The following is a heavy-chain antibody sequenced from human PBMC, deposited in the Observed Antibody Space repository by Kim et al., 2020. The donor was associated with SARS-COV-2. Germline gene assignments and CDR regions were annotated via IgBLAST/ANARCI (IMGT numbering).Heavy chain of an antibody. CDR3: ARGGDSSTVARLFGVVERDDGFDI. CDR2: IIPIFGTA. V-gene: IGHV1-69*13. D-gene: IGHD3-3*01. J-gene: IGHJ3*02. Sequence: SVKVSCKASGGTFSSYAISWVRQAPGQGLEWMGGIIPIFGTANYAQKFQGRVTITADESTSTAYMELSSLRSEDTAVYYCARGGDSSTVARLFGVVERDDGFDIWGQGTMVTVSS. CDR1: GGTFSSYA.